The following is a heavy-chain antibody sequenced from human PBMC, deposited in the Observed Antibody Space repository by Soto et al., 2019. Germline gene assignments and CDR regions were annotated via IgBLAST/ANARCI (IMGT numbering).Heavy chain of an antibody. CDR2: IYYSGST. Sequence: SETLSLTCTVSGGSISSGGYYWRCIRQHPGKGLEWIGYIYYSGSTYYNPSLKSRVTISVDTSKNQFSLKLSSVTAADTAVYYCARASSGYYFIDYWGQGTLVTVSS. D-gene: IGHD3-22*01. CDR3: ARASSGYYFIDY. V-gene: IGHV4-31*03. CDR1: GGSISSGGYY. J-gene: IGHJ4*02.